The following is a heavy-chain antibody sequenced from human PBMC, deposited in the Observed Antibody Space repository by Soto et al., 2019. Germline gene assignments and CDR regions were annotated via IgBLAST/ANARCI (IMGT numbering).Heavy chain of an antibody. CDR2: IYYTGTT. J-gene: IGHJ4*02. CDR3: ARDRRGSSWPRVDY. CDR1: GGSLIPYY. V-gene: IGHV4-59*12. Sequence: SETLSLTCIVSGGSLIPYYWSWILQSPWKGLEWVGSIYYTGTTDYNPSLKSRVTISIATSANKVSLEMTSVTAADTAVYYCARDRRGSSWPRVDYWGQGKLVTVSS. D-gene: IGHD6-13*01.